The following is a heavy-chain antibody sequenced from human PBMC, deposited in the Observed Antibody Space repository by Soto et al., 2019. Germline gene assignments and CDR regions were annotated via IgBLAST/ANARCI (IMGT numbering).Heavy chain of an antibody. Sequence: SETLSLTCTVSGGSISSYYWSWIRQPPGKGLEYIGSIFHTGSTYYNPSLKSRVIISVDTSKNQFSLRLNSVTAADTAVYFCARVEVAKFFAHWGQGTLVTVSS. J-gene: IGHJ4*02. CDR2: IFHTGST. V-gene: IGHV4-59*08. CDR3: ARVEVAKFFAH. CDR1: GGSISSYY.